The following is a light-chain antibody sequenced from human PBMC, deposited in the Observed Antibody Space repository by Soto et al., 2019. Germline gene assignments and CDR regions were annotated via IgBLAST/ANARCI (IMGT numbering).Light chain of an antibody. CDR1: QSVSSN. CDR2: GAS. V-gene: IGKV3-15*01. Sequence: EIVMTQSPATLSVSPGERATLSCRASQSVSSNLAWYQQKPGQAPRLLIYGASPRATVIPDRFSGSGSGTEFTLTISSLQSEDFAVYYCQQYNNWPPLTFGGGTKVEIK. CDR3: QQYNNWPPLT. J-gene: IGKJ4*01.